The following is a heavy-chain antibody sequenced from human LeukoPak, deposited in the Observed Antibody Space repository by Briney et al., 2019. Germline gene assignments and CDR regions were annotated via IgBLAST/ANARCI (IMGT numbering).Heavy chain of an antibody. CDR2: ISAYNGNT. V-gene: IGHV1-18*01. CDR3: ARENGGSYHGSFDY. D-gene: IGHD1-26*01. Sequence: WASVKVSCNASGYTFTSYGISWVRQAPGQGLEWMGWISAYNGNTNYAQKLQGRVTMTTDTSTSTAYMELRSLRSEDTAVYYCARENGGSYHGSFDYWGQGTLVTVSS. J-gene: IGHJ4*02. CDR1: GYTFTSYG.